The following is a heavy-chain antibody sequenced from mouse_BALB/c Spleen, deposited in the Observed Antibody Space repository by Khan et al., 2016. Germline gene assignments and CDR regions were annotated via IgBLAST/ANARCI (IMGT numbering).Heavy chain of an antibody. CDR1: GFSLTSYG. D-gene: IGHD1-1*02. CDR2: IWAGGST. Sequence: QVQLKQSGPGLVAPSQSLSITCTVSGFSLTSYGVHWVRQPPGKGLEWLGVIWAGGSTNYNSALMSRQSISKANSKSQVFLKMNSLQTDYTAMYYCARDLWDWGQGTLVTFSA. CDR3: ARDLWD. V-gene: IGHV2-9*02. J-gene: IGHJ3*01.